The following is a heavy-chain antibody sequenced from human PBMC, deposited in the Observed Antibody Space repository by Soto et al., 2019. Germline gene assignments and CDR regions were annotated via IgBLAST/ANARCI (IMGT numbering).Heavy chain of an antibody. V-gene: IGHV1-24*01. CDR3: ATEATAAGPFYYYYYGMDV. J-gene: IGHJ6*02. CDR1: GYTLTELS. Sequence: ASVKVSCKVSGYTLTELSMHWVRQAPGKGLEWMGGFDPEDGETIYAQKFQGRVTMTEDTSTDTAYMELSSLRSEDTAVYYCATEATAAGPFYYYYYGMDVWGQGTTVTVSS. CDR2: FDPEDGET. D-gene: IGHD6-13*01.